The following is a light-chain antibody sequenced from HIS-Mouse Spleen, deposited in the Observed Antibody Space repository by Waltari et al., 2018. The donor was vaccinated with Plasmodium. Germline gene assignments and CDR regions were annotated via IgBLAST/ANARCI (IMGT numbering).Light chain of an antibody. CDR1: QSVSSN. CDR2: AAS. J-gene: IGKJ2*01. Sequence: MTQYPATLSVSPGERATLSCRASQSVSSNLAWYQQKPGKAPKLLIYAASSLQSGVPSRFSGSGSGTDFTLTISSLQPEDFATYYCQQSYSTPYTFGQGTKLEIK. CDR3: QQSYSTPYT. V-gene: IGKV1-39*01.